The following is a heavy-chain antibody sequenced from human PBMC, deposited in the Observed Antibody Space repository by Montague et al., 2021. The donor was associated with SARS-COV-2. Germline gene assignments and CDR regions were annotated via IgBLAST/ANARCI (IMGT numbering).Heavy chain of an antibody. CDR3: ARDYSHCSGGSCVFDY. V-gene: IGHV4-4*07. D-gene: IGHD2-15*01. CDR1: GGSISNYY. J-gene: IGHJ4*02. Sequence: SETLSLTCTVSGGSISNYYWSWTRQPAGKGLEWIGRIYSSGSTNXNPSLKSRISMSVDTSKNQFSLKLSSVTAADTAIYYCARDYSHCSGGSCVFDYWGQGTLVTGSS. CDR2: IYSSGST.